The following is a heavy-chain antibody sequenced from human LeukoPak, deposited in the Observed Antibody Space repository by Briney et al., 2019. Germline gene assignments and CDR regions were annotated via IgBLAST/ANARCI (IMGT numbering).Heavy chain of an antibody. CDR2: ISGSGGST. Sequence: PGGSLRLSCAASGFTFSSYAMSWVRQAPGKGLEWVSAISGSGGSTYYADSVKGRFTISRDNSKNTLYLQMNSLRAEDTAVYYCAKMGGGLWFGELRKGYAFDIWGQGTMVTVSS. J-gene: IGHJ3*02. CDR1: GFTFSSYA. CDR3: AKMGGGLWFGELRKGYAFDI. V-gene: IGHV3-23*01. D-gene: IGHD3-10*01.